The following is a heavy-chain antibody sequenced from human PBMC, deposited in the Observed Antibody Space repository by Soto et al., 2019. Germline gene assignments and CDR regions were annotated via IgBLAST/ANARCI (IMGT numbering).Heavy chain of an antibody. Sequence: ASVKVSCKASGYTFTSYDINWVRQATGQGLEWMGWMNPNSGNTGYAQKFQGRVTMTRNTSISTAYMELSSLRSEDTAVYYCARGLEGYCTNFVCYYYYYYYMDVWGKGTTVTVSS. J-gene: IGHJ6*03. CDR1: GYTFTSYD. CDR3: ARGLEGYCTNFVCYYYYYYYMDV. CDR2: MNPNSGNT. V-gene: IGHV1-8*01. D-gene: IGHD2-8*01.